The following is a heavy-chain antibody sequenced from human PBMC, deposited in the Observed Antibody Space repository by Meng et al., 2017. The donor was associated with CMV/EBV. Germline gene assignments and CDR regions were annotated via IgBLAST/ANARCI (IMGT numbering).Heavy chain of an antibody. CDR1: GGTFSSYA. Sequence: SVKVSCKASGGTFSSYAISWVRQAPGQGLEWMGGIIPIFGTANYAQKFQGRVTITTDESTSTAYMELSSLRSEDTAVYYCAREGRAGGSYYSFDYWGQGTLVTVPQ. CDR3: AREGRAGGSYYSFDY. J-gene: IGHJ4*02. CDR2: IIPIFGTA. V-gene: IGHV1-69*05. D-gene: IGHD1-26*01.